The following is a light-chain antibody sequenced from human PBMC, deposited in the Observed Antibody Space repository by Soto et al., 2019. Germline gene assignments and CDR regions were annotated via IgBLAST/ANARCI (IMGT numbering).Light chain of an antibody. CDR1: SSDVGAHNF. CDR2: EVS. V-gene: IGLV2-14*01. Sequence: QSVLTQPASVSGSPGQSITISCTGTSSDVGAHNFVSWYQQHPGKAPKLMIYEVSNRPSGVSDRFSGSKSGNTASLTISGLQAEDEADYYCNSYTNTAARVFGTVTQLTVL. CDR3: NSYTNTAARV. J-gene: IGLJ1*01.